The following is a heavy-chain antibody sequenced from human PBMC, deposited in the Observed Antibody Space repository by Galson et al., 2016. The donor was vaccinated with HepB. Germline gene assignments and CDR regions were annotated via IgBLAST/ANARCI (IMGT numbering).Heavy chain of an antibody. CDR1: GFNFSIYS. Sequence: LRLSCAASGFNFSIYSINWVRQAPGKGLEWISYISRTHRTIYYVDSVKGRFTSSRDNVKNSLYLQMNSLRDEDTAVYYCVRDVFVSGKFAELTYWYFDLWGRGTLVTVSS. V-gene: IGHV3-48*02. D-gene: IGHD3-10*01. CDR2: ISRTHRTI. J-gene: IGHJ2*01. CDR3: VRDVFVSGKFAELTYWYFDL.